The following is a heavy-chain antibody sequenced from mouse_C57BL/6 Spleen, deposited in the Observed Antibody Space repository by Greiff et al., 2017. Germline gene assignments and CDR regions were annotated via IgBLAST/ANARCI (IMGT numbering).Heavy chain of an antibody. Sequence: VQLQQSGPELVKPGASVKLSCTASGYTFTSYDINWVQQRPGQGLEWIGWIYPRDGSTKYNEKFKGKATLTVDTSSSTAYMELHSLTSEDSAVYFCARKTTVVGWYFDVWGTGTTVTVSS. D-gene: IGHD1-1*01. CDR1: GYTFTSYD. CDR2: IYPRDGST. CDR3: ARKTTVVGWYFDV. J-gene: IGHJ1*03. V-gene: IGHV1-85*01.